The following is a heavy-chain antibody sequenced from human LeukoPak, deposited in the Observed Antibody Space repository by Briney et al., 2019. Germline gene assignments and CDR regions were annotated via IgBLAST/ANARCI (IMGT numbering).Heavy chain of an antibody. V-gene: IGHV1-69-2*01. CDR1: GYTFTDYY. Sequence: GASVKVSCKASGYTFTDYYMHWVQQAPGKGLEWMGRVDPEDGETIYAEKFQGRVTITADTSTDTAYMELSSLRSEDTAVYYCATVKDIVVVPAGLPYAFDIWGQGTMATVSS. CDR3: ATVKDIVVVPAGLPYAFDI. D-gene: IGHD2-2*01. J-gene: IGHJ3*02. CDR2: VDPEDGET.